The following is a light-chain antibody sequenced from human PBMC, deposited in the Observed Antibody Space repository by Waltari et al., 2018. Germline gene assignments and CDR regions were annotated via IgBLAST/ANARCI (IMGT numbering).Light chain of an antibody. CDR3: QQYDNWLGT. CDR2: GAS. CDR1: QSIRSN. Sequence: EIEMTQSPAPLSVFPGERATLSCRASQSIRSNLAGYQHKPGQAPRLLIYGASTRATGIPARFSGSGSGTEFTLTISSLQSEDFAVYFCQQYDNWLGTFGQGTKVEIK. V-gene: IGKV3-15*01. J-gene: IGKJ1*01.